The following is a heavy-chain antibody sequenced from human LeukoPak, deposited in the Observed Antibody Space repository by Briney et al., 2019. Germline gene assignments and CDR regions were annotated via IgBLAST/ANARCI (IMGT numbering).Heavy chain of an antibody. V-gene: IGHV3-7*01. CDR3: ARARERSAGY. CDR2: IMQDGSET. CDR1: GFTFSTYS. J-gene: IGHJ4*02. Sequence: GGSLRLSCAASGFTFSTYSMSWVRQAPGKGLAWVANIMQDGSETYYADSVKGRFTISRDNAKNSLYLQMNSLRAEDTAVYYCARARERSAGYWGQGTLSPSPQ. D-gene: IGHD1-1*01.